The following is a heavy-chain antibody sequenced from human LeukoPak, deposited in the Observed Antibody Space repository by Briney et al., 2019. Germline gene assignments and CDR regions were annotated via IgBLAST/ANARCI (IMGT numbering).Heavy chain of an antibody. Sequence: PGGSLRLSCTASGFTFSSYSMNWVRQAPGKGLEWVSSISGSSSYIYYADSVKGRFTISRDNAKNSLYLQMNSLRAEDTAVYYCARDRGYSYGYSTGGFDYWGQGTLVTVSS. CDR2: ISGSSSYI. D-gene: IGHD5-18*01. CDR3: ARDRGYSYGYSTGGFDY. V-gene: IGHV3-21*01. J-gene: IGHJ4*02. CDR1: GFTFSSYS.